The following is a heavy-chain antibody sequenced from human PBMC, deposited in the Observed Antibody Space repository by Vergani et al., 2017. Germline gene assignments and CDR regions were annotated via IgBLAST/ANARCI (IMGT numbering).Heavy chain of an antibody. Sequence: QLQLQESGPGLVKPSETLSLTCTVSGGSISSSSYYWGWIRQPPGKGLEWIGSIYYSGSTYYNPSLKSRVTISVDTSKNQFSLKLRSVTAADTAVYYCAIGARGTGDAFDIWGQGTMVTVSS. CDR3: AIGARGTGDAFDI. J-gene: IGHJ3*02. V-gene: IGHV4-39*07. D-gene: IGHD3-10*01. CDR2: IYYSGST. CDR1: GGSISSSSYY.